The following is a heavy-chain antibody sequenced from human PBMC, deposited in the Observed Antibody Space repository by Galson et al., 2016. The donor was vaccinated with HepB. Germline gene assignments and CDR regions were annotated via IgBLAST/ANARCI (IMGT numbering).Heavy chain of an antibody. V-gene: IGHV3-53*01. J-gene: IGHJ6*02. CDR1: GFIVSNDY. Sequence: SLRLSCAASGFIVSNDYMNWVRQAPGKGLEWLSVSYGDGSTYYAESVRGRFTISRDNSKNSVFLQMNNLKAEDTAVYYYARDPGFRNGMNVWGQGTTVTGSS. CDR2: SYGDGST. CDR3: ARDPGFRNGMNV.